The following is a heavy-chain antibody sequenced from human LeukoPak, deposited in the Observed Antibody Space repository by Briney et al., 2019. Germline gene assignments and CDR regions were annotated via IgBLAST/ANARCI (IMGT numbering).Heavy chain of an antibody. CDR2: INQDGSGI. V-gene: IGHV3-7*01. CDR3: ARPWNSGYDPLNAFDI. J-gene: IGHJ3*02. Sequence: PGGSLRLSCAASGFTFSSYWMNWVRQAPGKGLEWVANINQDGSGIYYVDSVKGRFTISRDIAKNSLFLQMSSLRAEDTAVYYCARPWNSGYDPLNAFDIWGQGTMVTVSS. CDR1: GFTFSSYW. D-gene: IGHD5-12*01.